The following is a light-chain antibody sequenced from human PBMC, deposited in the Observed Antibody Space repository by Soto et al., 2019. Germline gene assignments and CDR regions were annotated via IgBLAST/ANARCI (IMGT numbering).Light chain of an antibody. CDR2: DNN. CDR1: SSNIGKSY. J-gene: IGLJ2*01. V-gene: IGLV1-51*01. Sequence: QSVLTQPPSVSAAPGQKVTISCSGSSSNIGKSYVTWYQQLPGKAPKLLIYDNNKRPSGIPDRFSGSKSGTSGTLGITGLQTGDDADYYCGSWDTSLGAGVFGGGTKLTVL. CDR3: GSWDTSLGAGV.